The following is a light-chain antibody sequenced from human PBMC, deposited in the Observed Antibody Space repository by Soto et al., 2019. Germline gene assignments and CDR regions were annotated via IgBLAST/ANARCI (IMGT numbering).Light chain of an antibody. CDR3: QQFRSFPIT. V-gene: IGKV1D-16*01. Sequence: DIQMTQSPSSLSASVGDRLTITCRASQDIGSHLAWYQQKPEKAPKSLIYFASTLQSGVPSRFSASGSGTDFTLTISSLQPEDFATYYCQQFRSFPITFGQGTRLEIK. CDR2: FAS. CDR1: QDIGSH. J-gene: IGKJ5*01.